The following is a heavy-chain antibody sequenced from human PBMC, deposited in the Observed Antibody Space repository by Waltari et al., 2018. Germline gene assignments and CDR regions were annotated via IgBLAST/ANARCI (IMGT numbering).Heavy chain of an antibody. J-gene: IGHJ4*02. CDR3: ARDPSGSYPGDY. CDR2: IYRDGST. CDR1: GFTVSTNY. V-gene: IGHV3-53*01. Sequence: EVQLVESGGGLIQPGGSLRLSCAASGFTVSTNYMTWVRQAPGKWVEWRSVIYRDGSTYDADSVKGRFTISRDNSKNTLYLQMNSLRAEDTAVYYCARDPSGSYPGDYWGQGTLVTVSS. D-gene: IGHD1-26*01.